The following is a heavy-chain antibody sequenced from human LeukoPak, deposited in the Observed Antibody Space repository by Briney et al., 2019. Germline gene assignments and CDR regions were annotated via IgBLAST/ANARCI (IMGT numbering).Heavy chain of an antibody. CDR1: GFTFSSYG. CDR3: ARFGDDYGDYGFDY. D-gene: IGHD4-17*01. CDR2: IWYDGSNK. V-gene: IGHV3-33*01. J-gene: IGHJ4*02. Sequence: GRSLRLSCAASGFTFSSYGMHWVRQAPGKGLEWVAVIWYDGSNKYYADSVKGRFTISRDNSKNTLYLQMNSLRAEDTAVYYCARFGDDYGDYGFDYWGQGTLVTVSS.